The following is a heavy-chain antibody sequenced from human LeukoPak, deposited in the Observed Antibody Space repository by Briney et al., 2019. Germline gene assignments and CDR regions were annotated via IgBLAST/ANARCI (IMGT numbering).Heavy chain of an antibody. CDR3: ARLRGSGGF. Sequence: SETLSLTCTVSGGSISSYYWSWIRQPPGKGLEWIGEINHSGSTNYNPSLKSRVTISVDTSKNQFSLKLSSVTAADTAVYYCARLRGSGGFWGQGTLVTVSS. CDR1: GGSISSYY. V-gene: IGHV4-34*01. D-gene: IGHD2-15*01. J-gene: IGHJ4*02. CDR2: INHSGST.